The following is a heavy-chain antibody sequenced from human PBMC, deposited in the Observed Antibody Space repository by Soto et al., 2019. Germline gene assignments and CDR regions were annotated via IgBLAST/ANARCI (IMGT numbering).Heavy chain of an antibody. CDR1: GYTFTSYW. Sequence: GESLKISCKGSGYTFTSYWIGWVRQMPGKGLKWMGIIYPSDSDARYSPSFQGHVTMSGDKSIRTAYLQWRTLKASDTAMYFCARSRTSNSDDSFDIWGQGTMGTVSS. CDR3: ARSRTSNSDDSFDI. CDR2: IYPSDSDA. D-gene: IGHD1-26*01. J-gene: IGHJ3*02. V-gene: IGHV5-51*01.